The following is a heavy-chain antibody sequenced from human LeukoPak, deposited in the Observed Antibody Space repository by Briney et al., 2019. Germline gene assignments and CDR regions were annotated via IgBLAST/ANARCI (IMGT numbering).Heavy chain of an antibody. CDR1: GGSISSYY. Sequence: PSETLSLTCTVSGGSISSYYWSWIRQPPGKGLEWIGYIYYSGSTNYNPSLKSRVTISVDTSKNQFSLKLSSVTAADTAVYYCARGFVDIVATIPYYFDYWGRGTLVTVSS. J-gene: IGHJ4*02. CDR3: ARGFVDIVATIPYYFDY. CDR2: IYYSGST. D-gene: IGHD5-12*01. V-gene: IGHV4-59*01.